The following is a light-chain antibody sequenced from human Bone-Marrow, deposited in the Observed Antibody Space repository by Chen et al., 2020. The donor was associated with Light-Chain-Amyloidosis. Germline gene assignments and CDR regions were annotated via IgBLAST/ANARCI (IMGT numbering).Light chain of an antibody. J-gene: IGKJ2*01. Sequence: DIQMTQSPSTLSASVGDRVTITCRASQSISSWLAWYQQKPGKAPQILIYKSFNLQTGVPSRFSGSGYGTEFTLTISSLQPEDFATYYCQQYNNYPYTFGQGTKLDIK. CDR3: QQYNNYPYT. V-gene: IGKV1-5*03. CDR2: KSF. CDR1: QSISSW.